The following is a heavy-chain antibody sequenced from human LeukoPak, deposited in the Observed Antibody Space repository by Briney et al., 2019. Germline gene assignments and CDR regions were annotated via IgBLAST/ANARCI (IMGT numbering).Heavy chain of an antibody. D-gene: IGHD1-26*01. CDR2: INRDGSEK. J-gene: IGHJ5*02. CDR1: GFTFSSYW. V-gene: IGHV3-7*02. CDR3: SRALVGGTNYFDP. Sequence: AGSLRLSCAASGFTFSSYWRNWVRQAPGKGLEWVANINRDGSEKYYVDSVRGRFTISRDNAKNSLFLQMNSLRADDTAVYYCSRALVGGTNYFDPWGQGTLVTVSS.